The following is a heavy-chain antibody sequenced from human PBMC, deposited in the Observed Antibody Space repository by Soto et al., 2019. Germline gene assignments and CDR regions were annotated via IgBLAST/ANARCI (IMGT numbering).Heavy chain of an antibody. J-gene: IGHJ6*02. V-gene: IGHV4-59*01. CDR1: GGSISSYY. CDR2: MHYSGNT. Sequence: PSETLSLTCTVSGGSISSYYWSWIRQPPDKGLEWIGYMHYSGNTNYNPSLKSRVTISVDTSKNQFSLKLTSVTAADTAVYYCAREQEVVGGYYYYAMDVWGQGTTVTVSS. CDR3: AREQEVVGGYYYYAMDV. D-gene: IGHD3-16*01.